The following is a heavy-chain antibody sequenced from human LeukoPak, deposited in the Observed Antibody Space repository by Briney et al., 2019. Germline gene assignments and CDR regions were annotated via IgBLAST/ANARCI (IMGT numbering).Heavy chain of an antibody. CDR1: GFAFSNYA. CDR2: ISDSGDTT. V-gene: IGHV3-23*01. Sequence: GGSLRLSCAASGFAFSNYAMSWVRQAPGKGLEWVSGISDSGDTTYYADSVKGRFTISRDNSKYTLYLQMNSLRAEDTAVYYCARDRARVSDYWGQGTLVTVSS. J-gene: IGHJ4*02. D-gene: IGHD3-22*01. CDR3: ARDRARVSDY.